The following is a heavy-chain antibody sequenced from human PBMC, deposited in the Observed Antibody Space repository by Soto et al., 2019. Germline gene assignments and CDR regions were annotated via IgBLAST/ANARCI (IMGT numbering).Heavy chain of an antibody. CDR3: ASGSTVTTYYYYYYMDV. D-gene: IGHD4-4*01. Sequence: SETLSLTCTVSGGSLSSSSYYWGWIRQPPGKGLEWIGSIYYSGSTYYNPSLKSRVTISVDTSKNQFSLKLSSVTAADTAVYYCASGSTVTTYYYYYYMDVWGKGTTVTVSS. CDR2: IYYSGST. J-gene: IGHJ6*03. CDR1: GGSLSSSSYY. V-gene: IGHV4-39*01.